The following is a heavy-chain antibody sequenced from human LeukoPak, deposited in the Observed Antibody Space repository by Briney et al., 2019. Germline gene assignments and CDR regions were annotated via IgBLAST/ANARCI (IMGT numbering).Heavy chain of an antibody. J-gene: IGHJ4*02. Sequence: GASVKVSCKASGYTFTSYGISWVRQAPGQGLEWMGWISTYNGYTDYAQKLQGRVTMTTDTSTSTAYMELRSLRSDDTAVYYCARVPDTMVRGGHDYWGQGTLVTVSS. CDR3: ARVPDTMVRGGHDY. CDR2: ISTYNGYT. CDR1: GYTFTSYG. V-gene: IGHV1-18*01. D-gene: IGHD3-10*01.